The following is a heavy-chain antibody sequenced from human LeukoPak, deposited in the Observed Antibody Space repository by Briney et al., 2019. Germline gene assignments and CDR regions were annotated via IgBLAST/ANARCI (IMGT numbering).Heavy chain of an antibody. CDR2: LSGSGGET. V-gene: IGHV3-23*01. Sequence: PGGSLRLSCVASGFTFNNYFMSWVRQAPGKGLDWVSTLSGSGGETYYADSVKGRFAISRDNSKSTLYLQMNNLRGDDTAVYYCAKRHSYETSAHYAFDYWGQGTLVTVSS. CDR3: AKRHSYETSAHYAFDY. CDR1: GFTFNNYF. J-gene: IGHJ4*02. D-gene: IGHD3-22*01.